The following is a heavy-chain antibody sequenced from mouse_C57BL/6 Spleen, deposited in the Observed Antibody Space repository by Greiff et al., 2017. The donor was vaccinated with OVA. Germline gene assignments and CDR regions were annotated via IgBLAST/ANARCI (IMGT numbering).Heavy chain of an antibody. J-gene: IGHJ1*03. CDR2: IYPRSGNT. D-gene: IGHD1-1*01. CDR1: GYTFTSYG. Sequence: QVQLQQSGAELARPGASVKLSCKASGYTFTSYGISWVKQRTGQGLEWIGEIYPRSGNTYSNEKFKGKATLTADKSSSTAYMELRSLTSEDSAVYFCTTVVATDWYFDVWGTGTTVTVSS. CDR3: TTVVATDWYFDV. V-gene: IGHV1-81*01.